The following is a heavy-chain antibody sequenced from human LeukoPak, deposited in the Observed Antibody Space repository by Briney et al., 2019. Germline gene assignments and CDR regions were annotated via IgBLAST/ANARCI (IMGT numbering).Heavy chain of an antibody. Sequence: ASVKVSCKASGYTFTGYYMHWVRQAPGHGLEWMGWINPNSGGTNYAQKFQGRVTMTRDTSISTAYMELSRLRSDDTAVYYCARSWDTVADAFDIWGQGTMVTVSS. CDR3: ARSWDTVADAFDI. CDR2: INPNSGGT. CDR1: GYTFTGYY. V-gene: IGHV1-2*02. J-gene: IGHJ3*02. D-gene: IGHD4-17*01.